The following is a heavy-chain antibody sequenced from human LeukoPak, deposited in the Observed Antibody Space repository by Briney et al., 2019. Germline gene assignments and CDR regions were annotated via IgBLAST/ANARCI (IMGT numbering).Heavy chain of an antibody. D-gene: IGHD3-9*01. V-gene: IGHV3-33*01. Sequence: GRSLRLSCAASGFTFSSYGMHWVRQAPGKGLEWVAVIWYDGSNKYYADSVKGRFTISRDNSKNTLYLQMNSLRAEDTAVYYCARGSHYDILTGYSYYFDYCGQGTLVTVSS. J-gene: IGHJ4*02. CDR3: ARGSHYDILTGYSYYFDY. CDR2: IWYDGSNK. CDR1: GFTFSSYG.